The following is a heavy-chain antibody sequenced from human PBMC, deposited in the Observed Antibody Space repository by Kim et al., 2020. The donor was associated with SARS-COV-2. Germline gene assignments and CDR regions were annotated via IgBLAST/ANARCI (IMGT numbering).Heavy chain of an antibody. V-gene: IGHV1-69*13. CDR3: ASCWNYANWFDH. J-gene: IGHJ5*02. Sequence: SVKVSCKASGGTFSSYAISWVRQAPGQGLEWMGWIIPNSGTANYAQKFQGRVTITADESTSTAYMELSSLRSEDTAVYYCASCWNYANWFDHWGQGTPVTVSS. CDR1: GGTFSSYA. D-gene: IGHD1-7*01. CDR2: IIPNSGTA.